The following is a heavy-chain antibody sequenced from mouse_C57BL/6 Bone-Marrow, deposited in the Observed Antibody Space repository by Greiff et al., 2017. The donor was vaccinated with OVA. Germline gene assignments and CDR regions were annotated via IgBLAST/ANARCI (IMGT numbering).Heavy chain of an antibody. CDR2: INPNNGGT. CDR3: ARGYYFGPYFDY. J-gene: IGHJ2*01. D-gene: IGHD1-1*01. CDR1: GYTFTDYN. V-gene: IGHV1-18*01. Sequence: DVQLQESGPELVKPGASVKIPCKASGYTFTDYNMDWVKQSHGKSLEWIGDINPNNGGTIYNQKFKGKATLTVDKSSSTAYMELRSLTSEDTAVYYCARGYYFGPYFDYWGQGTTLTVSS.